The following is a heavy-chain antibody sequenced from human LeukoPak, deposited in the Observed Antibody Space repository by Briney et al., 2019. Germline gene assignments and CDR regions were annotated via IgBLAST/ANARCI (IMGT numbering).Heavy chain of an antibody. CDR2: INPNSGGT. D-gene: IGHD3-10*01. V-gene: IGHV1-2*02. Sequence: ASVKVSCKSSGYTFSGYYMHWVRQAPGQGLEWMGWINPNSGGTNYAQKFQGRVTMTRDTSISTAHMELNSLRSDDTAVYYCVALLWFGELSPWGQGTLVTVSS. CDR3: VALLWFGELSP. J-gene: IGHJ5*02. CDR1: GYTFSGYY.